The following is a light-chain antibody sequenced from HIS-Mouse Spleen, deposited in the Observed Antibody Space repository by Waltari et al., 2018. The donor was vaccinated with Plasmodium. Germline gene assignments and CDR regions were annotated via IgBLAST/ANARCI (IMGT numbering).Light chain of an antibody. CDR3: QVWDSSSDHWV. CDR1: ALPKQY. CDR2: DDS. J-gene: IGLJ3*02. V-gene: IGLV3-21*02. Sequence: SYELTQPPSVSVSPGQTARITCSGDALPKQYAYWYQQKPGQAPVLVVYDDSDRPSGIPERFSGSKSGNTATLTISRVEAGDEADYYCQVWDSSSDHWVFGGGTKLTVL.